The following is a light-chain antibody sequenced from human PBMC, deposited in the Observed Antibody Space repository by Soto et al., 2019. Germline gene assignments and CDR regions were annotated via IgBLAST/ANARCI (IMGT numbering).Light chain of an antibody. CDR1: QSVSSSY. CDR3: QQYGSSLYT. Sequence: EIVLTQSPVTLSLSPGDRATLSCRTSQSVSSSYLAWYQQKPGQAPRLLIYGASSRATGIPDRFSGSGSGTDFTLTISRLEPEDFAVYFCQQYGSSLYTFGQGTKLEIK. CDR2: GAS. V-gene: IGKV3-20*01. J-gene: IGKJ2*01.